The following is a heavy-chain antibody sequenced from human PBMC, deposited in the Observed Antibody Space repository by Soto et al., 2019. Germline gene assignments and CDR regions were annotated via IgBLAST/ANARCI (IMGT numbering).Heavy chain of an antibody. CDR3: AREVNFYGLDV. CDR2: MNPNSGNT. Sequence: ASVKVSCKASGYTFTSYYMHWVRQAPGQGLEWMGWMNPNSGNTGYAQKFQGGVTMTRNTSISTAYMELSSLRAEDTAVYYCAREVNFYGLDVWGQGTTVTVSS. CDR1: GYTFTSYY. V-gene: IGHV1-8*02. J-gene: IGHJ6*02.